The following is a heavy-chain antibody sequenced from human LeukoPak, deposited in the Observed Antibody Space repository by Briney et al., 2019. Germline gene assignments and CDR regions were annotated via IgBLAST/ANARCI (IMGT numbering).Heavy chain of an antibody. CDR2: IYYSGST. Sequence: SETLSLTCTVSGYSISSGYYWGWIRQPPGKGLEWIGSIYYSGSTYYNPSLKSRVTISVDTSKNQFSLKLSSVTAADTAVYYCARVGHYYGSGSYWDYWGQGTLVTVSS. CDR3: ARVGHYYGSGSYWDY. CDR1: GYSISSGYY. V-gene: IGHV4-38-2*02. J-gene: IGHJ4*02. D-gene: IGHD3-10*01.